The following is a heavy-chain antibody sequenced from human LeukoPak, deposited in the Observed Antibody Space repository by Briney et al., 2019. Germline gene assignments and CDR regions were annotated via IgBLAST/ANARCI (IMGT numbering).Heavy chain of an antibody. D-gene: IGHD3-16*01. CDR3: ARGGGSTSAFDI. V-gene: IGHV4-59*01. CDR1: GGSISSYY. CDR2: IYYSGST. Sequence: SETLSLTCTVSGGSISSYYRSWIRQPPGKGLEWIGYIYYSGSTNYNPSLKSRVTISVDTSKNQFSLKLSSVTAADTAVYYCARGGGSTSAFDIWGQGTMVTVSS. J-gene: IGHJ3*02.